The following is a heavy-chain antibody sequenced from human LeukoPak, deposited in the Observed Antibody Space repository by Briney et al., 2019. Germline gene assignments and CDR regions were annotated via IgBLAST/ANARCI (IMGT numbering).Heavy chain of an antibody. V-gene: IGHV3-33*01. Sequence: PGRSLRLSCAASGFTFSSYGMHWVRQAPGKGLEWVAVIWYDGSNKYYADSVKGRFTISRDNSKNTLYLQMNSQRAEDTAVYYCARDGGYYYGSGSYYYGGGLDYWGQGTLVTVSS. D-gene: IGHD3-10*01. CDR1: GFTFSSYG. CDR2: IWYDGSNK. J-gene: IGHJ4*02. CDR3: ARDGGYYYGSGSYYYGGGLDY.